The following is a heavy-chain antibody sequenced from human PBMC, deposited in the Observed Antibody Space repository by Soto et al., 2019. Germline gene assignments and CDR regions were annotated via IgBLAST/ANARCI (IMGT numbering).Heavy chain of an antibody. Sequence: PGESLKISCKGSGYSFTSYWISWVRQMPGKGLEWMGRIDPSDSYTNYSPSFQGHVTISADKSISTAYLQWSSLKASDTAMYYCARVSQWLVHPYYYYYYMDVWGKGTTVTVSS. J-gene: IGHJ6*03. CDR1: GYSFTSYW. CDR2: IDPSDSYT. D-gene: IGHD6-19*01. CDR3: ARVSQWLVHPYYYYYYMDV. V-gene: IGHV5-10-1*01.